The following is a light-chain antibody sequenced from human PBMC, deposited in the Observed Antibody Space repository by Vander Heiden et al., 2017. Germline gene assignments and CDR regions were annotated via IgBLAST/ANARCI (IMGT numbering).Light chain of an antibody. CDR1: QSPLHSNGYNY. J-gene: IGKJ1*01. CDR3: RQALQTPQT. CDR2: LGS. V-gene: IGKV2-28*01. Sequence: DIVMTQSLLSLRVTPGEPASIPCRSSQSPLHSNGYNYLDWYLQKPGQSPQLLIYLGSNRASGVPDRLSGSRSGTDFTLKISRVEAEDVGVYYCRQALQTPQTFGQGTKVELK.